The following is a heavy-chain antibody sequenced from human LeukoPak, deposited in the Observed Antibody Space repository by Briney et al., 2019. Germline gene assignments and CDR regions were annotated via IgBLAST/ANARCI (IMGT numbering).Heavy chain of an antibody. V-gene: IGHV3-30*04. CDR2: ISYDGSNK. D-gene: IGHD6-19*01. CDR1: GFTFGSYA. J-gene: IGHJ3*02. CDR3: ARGARGSGWRVFDI. Sequence: GGSLRLSCAASGFTFGSYAMHWVRQAPGKGLEWVAVISYDGSNKYYADFVKGRFTISRDNSKNTLYLQMNSLRAEDTAVYYCARGARGSGWRVFDIWGQGTMVTVSS.